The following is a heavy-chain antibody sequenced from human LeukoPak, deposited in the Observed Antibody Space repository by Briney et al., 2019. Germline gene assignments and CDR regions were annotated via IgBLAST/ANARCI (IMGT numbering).Heavy chain of an antibody. Sequence: NPGGSLRLSCAASGFTFSSYSMNWVRQAPGKGLEWVSSISSSSSYIYYAASLKRRFTISRDNAKNSLYLQMNSLRAEDTAVYYCAKDRGSSWPNFDYWGQGTLVTVSS. V-gene: IGHV3-21*01. D-gene: IGHD6-13*01. CDR1: GFTFSSYS. J-gene: IGHJ4*02. CDR3: AKDRGSSWPNFDY. CDR2: ISSSSSYI.